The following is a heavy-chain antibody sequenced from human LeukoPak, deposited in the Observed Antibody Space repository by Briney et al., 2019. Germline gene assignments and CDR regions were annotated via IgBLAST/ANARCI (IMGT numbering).Heavy chain of an antibody. J-gene: IGHJ4*02. CDR3: ARDSPDYYDSSGYYVPLDY. CDR1: GFTFSSYG. V-gene: IGHV3-30*02. Sequence: GGSLRLSCAASGFTFSSYGMHWVRQAPGKGLEWVAFIRYDGSNKYYADSVKGRFTISRDNSKNTLYLQMNSLRAEDTAVYYCARDSPDYYDSSGYYVPLDYWGQGTLVTVSS. D-gene: IGHD3-22*01. CDR2: IRYDGSNK.